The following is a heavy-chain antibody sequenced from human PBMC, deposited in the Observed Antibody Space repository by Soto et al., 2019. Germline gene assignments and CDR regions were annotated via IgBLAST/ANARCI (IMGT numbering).Heavy chain of an antibody. CDR1: GYTFTSYD. Sequence: GASVKVSCKASGYTFTSYDINWVRQATGQGLEWMGWMNPNSGNTGYEQKFQGRVTMTRNTSISTAYMELSSLRSEDTAVYYCAAEIYLGGNCCNFGYWGQGTLVTVSS. CDR2: MNPNSGNT. V-gene: IGHV1-8*01. J-gene: IGHJ4*02. D-gene: IGHD2-21*02. CDR3: AAEIYLGGNCCNFGY.